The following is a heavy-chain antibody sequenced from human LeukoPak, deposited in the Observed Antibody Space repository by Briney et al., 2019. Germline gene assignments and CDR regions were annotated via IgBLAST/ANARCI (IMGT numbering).Heavy chain of an antibody. CDR1: GLSFSSYG. Sequence: GGSLRLSCAASGLSFSSYGMHWVRQAPGKGLEWVAVISYDGSNKYYADSVKGRFTISRDNSKNTLYLQMNSLRAEDTAVYYCAKATLWFGELLTRESGMDVWGKGTTVTVSS. V-gene: IGHV3-30*18. CDR3: AKATLWFGELLTRESGMDV. CDR2: ISYDGSNK. D-gene: IGHD3-10*01. J-gene: IGHJ6*04.